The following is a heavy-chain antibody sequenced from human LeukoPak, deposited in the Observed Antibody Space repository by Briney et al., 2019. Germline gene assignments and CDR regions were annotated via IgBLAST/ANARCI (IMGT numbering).Heavy chain of an antibody. Sequence: SETLSLTCTVSGGSISSYYLSWIRQPAGKGLEWIGRIYTSGSTNYNPSLKSRVTMSVDTSKNQFSLKLSSVTAADTSVYYCARSGRGYYDSSGYYTALDYSGQGTLVTVSS. CDR3: ARSGRGYYDSSGYYTALDY. CDR1: GGSISSYY. V-gene: IGHV4-4*07. CDR2: IYTSGST. J-gene: IGHJ4*02. D-gene: IGHD3-22*01.